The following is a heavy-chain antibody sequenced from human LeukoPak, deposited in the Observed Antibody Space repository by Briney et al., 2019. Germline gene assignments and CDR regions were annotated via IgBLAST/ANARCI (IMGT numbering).Heavy chain of an antibody. CDR1: GFTFSSYW. CDR2: INSDGSST. D-gene: IGHD6-19*01. J-gene: IGHJ5*02. CDR3: VRTKAGQGNWFDP. V-gene: IGHV3-74*01. Sequence: GGSLRLSCAASGFTFSSYWMHWVRQAPGKGLVWVSRINSDGSSTSYADSVKGRFTISRDNSKNTVHLQMNSLRAEDTAVYYCVRTKAGQGNWFDPWGQGTLVTVSS.